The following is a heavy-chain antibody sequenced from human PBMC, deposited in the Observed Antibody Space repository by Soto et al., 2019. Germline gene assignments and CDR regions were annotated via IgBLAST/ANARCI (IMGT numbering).Heavy chain of an antibody. CDR2: ISSSSSYI. CDR3: ARDAGRVGITMIVVVIRSFSRYGMDV. CDR1: GFTFSSYS. V-gene: IGHV3-21*01. J-gene: IGHJ6*02. Sequence: GGSLRLSCAASGFTFSSYSMNWVRQAPGKGLEWVSSISSSSSYIYYADSVKGRFTISRDNAKNSLYLQMNSLRAEDTAVYYCARDAGRVGITMIVVVIRSFSRYGMDVWGQGTTVTVSS. D-gene: IGHD3-22*01.